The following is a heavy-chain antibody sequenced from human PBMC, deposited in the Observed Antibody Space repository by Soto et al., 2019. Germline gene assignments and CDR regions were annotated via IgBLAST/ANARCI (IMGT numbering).Heavy chain of an antibody. V-gene: IGHV3-9*01. D-gene: IGHD2-2*01. CDR2: ISYNSGSI. CDR1: GFTFDDYA. CDR3: EKGLLSWYCSSITCPLYYYMHV. Sequence: DVQLVESGGGLVQPGRSLRLSCAASGFTFDDYAMHWVRQAPGKGLEWVSGISYNSGSIAYADSVKGRFTISRDKAKSSLYLQMNRLTTEDTALYSCEKGLLSWYCSSITCPLYYYMHVWGKGTTVSVS. J-gene: IGHJ6*03.